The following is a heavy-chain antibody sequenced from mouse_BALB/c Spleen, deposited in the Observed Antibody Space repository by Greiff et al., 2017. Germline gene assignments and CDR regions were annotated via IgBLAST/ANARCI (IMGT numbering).Heavy chain of an antibody. Sequence: EVQLVESGGGLVKPGGSLKLSCAASGFTFSSYTMSWVRQTPEKRLEWVATISSGGSYTYYPDSVKGRFTISRDNAKNTLYLQMSSLKSEDTAMYYCTRATTEVAGDYYAMDYWGQGTSVTVSS. CDR1: GFTFSSYT. J-gene: IGHJ4*01. V-gene: IGHV5-6-4*01. CDR3: TRATTEVAGDYYAMDY. D-gene: IGHD1-1*01. CDR2: ISSGGSYT.